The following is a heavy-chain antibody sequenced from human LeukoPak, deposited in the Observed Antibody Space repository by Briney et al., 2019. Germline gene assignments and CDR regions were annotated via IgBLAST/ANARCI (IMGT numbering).Heavy chain of an antibody. D-gene: IGHD5-18*01. CDR2: IWYDGSNK. J-gene: IGHJ4*02. V-gene: IGHV3-33*06. Sequence: GGSLRLSCAASGFTFSSYGMHWVRQAPGKGLEWVAVIWYDGSNKYYADSVKGRFTISRDNSKNTLYLQMNSLRAEDTAVYYCAKESRTIGYSYGYATVSYFDYWGQGTLVTVSS. CDR1: GFTFSSYG. CDR3: AKESRTIGYSYGYATVSYFDY.